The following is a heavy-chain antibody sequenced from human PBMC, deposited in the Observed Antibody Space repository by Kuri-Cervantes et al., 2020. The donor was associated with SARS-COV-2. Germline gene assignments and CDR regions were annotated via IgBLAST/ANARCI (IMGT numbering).Heavy chain of an antibody. J-gene: IGHJ6*03. Sequence: GGSLRLSCATSGFTFSDYYVTWIRQAPGKGLEWISYIGGSESTISYADSVRGRFSISRDNAEKSLYLHMNSLTAEDTAVYYCARFGDYRFYYSYMGVWGKGTTVTVSS. CDR3: ARFGDYRFYYSYMGV. CDR2: IGGSESTI. V-gene: IGHV3-11*04. D-gene: IGHD4-17*01. CDR1: GFTFSDYY.